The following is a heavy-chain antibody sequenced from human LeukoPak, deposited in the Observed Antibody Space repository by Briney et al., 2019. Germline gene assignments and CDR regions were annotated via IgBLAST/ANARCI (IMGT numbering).Heavy chain of an antibody. V-gene: IGHV3-48*03. CDR1: GFTFSSYE. CDR2: ISSSGSTI. Sequence: GGSLRLSCAASGFTFSSYEMNWVRQAPGRGLEWVSYISSSGSTIYYADSVKGRSTISRDNAKNSLYLQMNSLRAEDTAVYYCAREGGSIRYFDYWGQGTLVTVSS. J-gene: IGHJ4*02. D-gene: IGHD1-26*01. CDR3: AREGGSIRYFDY.